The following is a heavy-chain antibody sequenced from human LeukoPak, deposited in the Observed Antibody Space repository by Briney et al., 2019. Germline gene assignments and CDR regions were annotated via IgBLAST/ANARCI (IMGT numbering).Heavy chain of an antibody. CDR1: GFTFDNYD. Sequence: SGGSLRLSCAASGFTFDNYDFHWVRQGTGKGLEWFSAIGTAGDTYYPGSVRGRFTISRENAKNTFYLQMNSLRAGDTAVYYCARSVFGFCSRATCYEGAFDIWGQGTMVTVSP. CDR3: ARSVFGFCSRATCYEGAFDI. D-gene: IGHD2-2*03. V-gene: IGHV3-13*01. J-gene: IGHJ3*02. CDR2: IGTAGDT.